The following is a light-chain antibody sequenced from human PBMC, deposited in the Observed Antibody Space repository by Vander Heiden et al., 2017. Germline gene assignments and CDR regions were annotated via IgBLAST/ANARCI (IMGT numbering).Light chain of an antibody. V-gene: IGKV3-15*01. CDR2: GAA. CDR1: QSVSSN. CDR3: QQYNNWPPLT. J-gene: IGKJ4*01. Sequence: EIVMTQSPATLSASPGERATLSCTASQSVSSNLARYQQKPGQDPRLLIYGAATRATGIPARFSGSGSGTEFTLTISSLQSEDFAVYYCQQYNNWPPLTFGGGTKVEIK.